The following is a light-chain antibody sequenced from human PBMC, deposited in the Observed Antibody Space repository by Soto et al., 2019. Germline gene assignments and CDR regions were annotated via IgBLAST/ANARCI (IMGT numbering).Light chain of an antibody. CDR1: QSVSSNY. J-gene: IGKJ1*01. V-gene: IGKV3-20*01. CDR2: DVS. Sequence: DIVLTQSPGTLSLSPGERATLSCRSSQSVSSNYLAWYQQKPYQAPRLVIYDVSGRATGIPDRFSGSGSGTEFTLTISRLEPDDSAVYYCQQYGISPTFGQGTKVEIK. CDR3: QQYGISPT.